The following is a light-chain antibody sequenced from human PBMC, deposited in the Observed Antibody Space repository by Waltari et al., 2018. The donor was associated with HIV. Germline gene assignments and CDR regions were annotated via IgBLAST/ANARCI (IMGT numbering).Light chain of an antibody. CDR3: SSYAGSNNVI. Sequence: QSALTQPPSASGSPGQSVTISCTGTSSDVGGYSYVSWYQQHPGKAPKLMIYEVSKRPSGVPDRFSGSKSGNAASLTVSGLQADDEADYYCSSYAGSNNVIFGGGTKLTVL. CDR2: EVS. J-gene: IGLJ2*01. CDR1: SSDVGGYSY. V-gene: IGLV2-8*01.